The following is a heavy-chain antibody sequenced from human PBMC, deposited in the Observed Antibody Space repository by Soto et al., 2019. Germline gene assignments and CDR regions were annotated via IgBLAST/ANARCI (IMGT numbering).Heavy chain of an antibody. CDR3: AHRGGYSSTGMDV. D-gene: IGHD6-13*01. CDR1: GFSLTSSGVG. J-gene: IGHJ6*02. Sequence: QITLKESGPTLVKSTQTLTLTCSFSGFSLTSSGVGVDWIRQPPGKALEWLALIFWDDDRRYSPSLKTRLTITKDISKNQVVLTMTNMAPVDTGTYYCAHRGGYSSTGMDVWGQGTTVTVSS. CDR2: IFWDDDR. V-gene: IGHV2-5*02.